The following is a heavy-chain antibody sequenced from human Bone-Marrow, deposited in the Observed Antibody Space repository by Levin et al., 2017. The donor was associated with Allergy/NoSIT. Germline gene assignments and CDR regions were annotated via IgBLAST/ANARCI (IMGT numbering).Heavy chain of an antibody. J-gene: IGHJ6*03. V-gene: IGHV3-30*18. CDR3: AKTAFSFNPPDCSGGSCDSDYMDV. Sequence: GGSLRLSCAASGFTFSSYGMHWVRQAPGKGLEWVAVISYDGSNKYYADSVKGRFTISRDNSKNTLYLQMNSLRAEDTAVYYCAKTAFSFNPPDCSGGSCDSDYMDVWGKGTTVTVSS. CDR1: GFTFSSYG. CDR2: ISYDGSNK. D-gene: IGHD2-15*01.